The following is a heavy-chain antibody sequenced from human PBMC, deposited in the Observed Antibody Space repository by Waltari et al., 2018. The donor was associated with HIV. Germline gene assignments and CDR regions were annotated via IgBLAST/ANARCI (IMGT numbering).Heavy chain of an antibody. CDR1: GFTLNSVW. J-gene: IGHJ4*02. Sequence: EVQLVESGGDLLKPGGCLRLSCAASGFTLNSVWMSWVHQAPGKGLECVGRIKTKGEGRATDYAAAVKGRFTIARDDSKNTVYLQMNSLKIEDTAVYYCTSEEDYGSGSHFDYWGQGTLVTVSS. CDR2: IKTKGEGRAT. V-gene: IGHV3-15*01. CDR3: TSEEDYGSGSHFDY. D-gene: IGHD3-10*01.